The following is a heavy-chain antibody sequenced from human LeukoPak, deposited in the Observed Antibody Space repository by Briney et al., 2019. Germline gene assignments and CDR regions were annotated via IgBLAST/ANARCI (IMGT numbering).Heavy chain of an antibody. CDR1: GFTFSSSS. V-gene: IGHV3-33*01. CDR2: VWYDGSNK. D-gene: IGHD2/OR15-2a*01. J-gene: IGHJ3*02. CDR3: ARGKNFRADAFDI. Sequence: GRSLRLSCAASGFTFSSSSMHWVRQAPGRRLEWVAIVWYDGSNKNYVDSVKGRFTISRDNPKNTLYLQMNSLRAEDTAVYYCARGKNFRADAFDIWGQGTMITVSS.